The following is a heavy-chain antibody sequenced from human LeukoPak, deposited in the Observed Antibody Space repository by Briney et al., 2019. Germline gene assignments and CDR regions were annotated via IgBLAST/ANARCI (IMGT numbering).Heavy chain of an antibody. Sequence: ASVKVSCKVSGYTLTELSMHWVRQAPGKGLEWMGGFDPEDGETIYAQKFQGRVTMTTDTSTSTAYMELRSLRSDDTAVYYCATASLYYYDSSGYPWGQGTLVTVSS. CDR1: GYTLTELS. D-gene: IGHD3-22*01. J-gene: IGHJ5*02. CDR3: ATASLYYYDSSGYP. V-gene: IGHV1-24*01. CDR2: FDPEDGET.